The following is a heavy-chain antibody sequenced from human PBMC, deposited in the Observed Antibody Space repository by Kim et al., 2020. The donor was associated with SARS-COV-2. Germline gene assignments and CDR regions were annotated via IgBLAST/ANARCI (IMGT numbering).Heavy chain of an antibody. D-gene: IGHD3-10*01. CDR2: ISAYNGNT. CDR1: GYTFTSYG. V-gene: IGHV1-18*01. Sequence: ASVKVSCKASGYTFTSYGISWVRQAPGQGLEWMGWISAYNGNTNYAQKLQGRVTMTTDTSTSTAYMELRSLRSDDTAVYYCARVRDTMVRGTHDYWGQGTLVTVSS. J-gene: IGHJ4*02. CDR3: ARVRDTMVRGTHDY.